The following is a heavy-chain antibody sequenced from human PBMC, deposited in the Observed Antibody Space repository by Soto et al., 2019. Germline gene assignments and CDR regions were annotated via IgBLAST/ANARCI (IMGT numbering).Heavy chain of an antibody. CDR2: IWYDGGTK. Sequence: GSLRLSCAASGFTFYTYGMRWVRQVPGKGLQWVAIIWYDGGTKYYADSVRGRFTVSRDNSKNTLYLQMNSLRDEDTAVYYCARIDCTGNNCKPYYHYGMDVWGQGTTVTVSS. J-gene: IGHJ6*02. CDR3: ARIDCTGNNCKPYYHYGMDV. V-gene: IGHV3-33*01. CDR1: GFTFYTYG. D-gene: IGHD2-8*02.